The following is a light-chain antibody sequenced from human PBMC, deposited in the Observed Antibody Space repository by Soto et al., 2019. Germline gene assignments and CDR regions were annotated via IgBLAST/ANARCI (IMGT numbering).Light chain of an antibody. Sequence: SYELTQPPSVSVAPGQTATITCGGNNIGSKSVHWYQQKPGQAPVLVVYDDRDRPSGIPERFSGSNSGNTATLTISRVEGGDEADYYCSSFTSSGTLFGGGTKVTVL. V-gene: IGLV3-21*02. J-gene: IGLJ3*02. CDR2: DDR. CDR3: SSFTSSGTL. CDR1: NIGSKS.